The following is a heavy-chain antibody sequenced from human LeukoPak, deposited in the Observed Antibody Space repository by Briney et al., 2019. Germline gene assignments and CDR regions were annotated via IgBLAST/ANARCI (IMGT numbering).Heavy chain of an antibody. Sequence: GASVKVSCKASGYTFTGYYMHWVRQAPGQGLEWMGWINPNSGGTNYAQKFQGRVTMTRDTSISTAYMELSRLRSDDTAVYYCARDRTHVVVTAMIDYWGQGTLVTVSS. J-gene: IGHJ4*02. D-gene: IGHD2-21*02. CDR1: GYTFTGYY. CDR3: ARDRTHVVVTAMIDY. V-gene: IGHV1-2*02. CDR2: INPNSGGT.